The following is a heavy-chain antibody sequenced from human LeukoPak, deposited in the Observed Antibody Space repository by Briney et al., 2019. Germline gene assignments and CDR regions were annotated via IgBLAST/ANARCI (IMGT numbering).Heavy chain of an antibody. J-gene: IGHJ4*02. CDR2: ISSSGSTI. CDR1: GFTFSSYS. CDR3: ARSNRYYDSSGYFDY. D-gene: IGHD3-22*01. V-gene: IGHV3-48*04. Sequence: GGSLRLSCAASGFTFSSYSMNWVRQAPGKGLEWVSYISSSGSTIYYADSVKGRLTISRDNAKNSLYLQMNSLRAEDTAVYYCARSNRYYDSSGYFDYWGQGTLVTVSS.